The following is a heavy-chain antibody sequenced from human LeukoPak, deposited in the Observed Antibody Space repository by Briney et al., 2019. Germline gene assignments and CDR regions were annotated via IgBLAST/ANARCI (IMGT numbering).Heavy chain of an antibody. CDR3: ARDATPQYSSGWVFFDY. J-gene: IGHJ4*02. Sequence: GSLRLSCAASGFTFSSYEMNWVRQVAGKGLEWISYISSSSGTIHYADSVKGRFTISRDNGRNSLYLQMNSLRVDDTAVYYCARDATPQYSSGWVFFDYWGQGTLVTVSS. V-gene: IGHV3-48*03. D-gene: IGHD6-19*01. CDR2: ISSSSGTI. CDR1: GFTFSSYE.